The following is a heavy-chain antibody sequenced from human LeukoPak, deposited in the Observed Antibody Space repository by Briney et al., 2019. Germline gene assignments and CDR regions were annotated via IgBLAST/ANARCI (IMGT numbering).Heavy chain of an antibody. CDR3: AKRRVVGATIGALNM. CDR1: GFTFSSYA. D-gene: IGHD1-26*01. Sequence: GGSLRLSCAASGFTFSSYAMSWVRQAPGKGLEWVSGISSTGGSTYYADSVKGRFTITRDNSKNTLYLQMNSLRAEDTAVYFCAKRRVVGATIGALNMWGQGTMVTVSS. CDR2: ISSTGGST. J-gene: IGHJ3*02. V-gene: IGHV3-23*01.